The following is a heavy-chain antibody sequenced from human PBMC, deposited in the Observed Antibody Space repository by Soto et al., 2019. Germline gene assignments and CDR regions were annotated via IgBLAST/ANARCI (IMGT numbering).Heavy chain of an antibody. CDR2: INPSGGST. V-gene: IGHV1-46*03. D-gene: IGHD5-12*01. J-gene: IGHJ3*02. Sequence: QVQLVQSGAEVKKPGASVKVSCKASGYTFTSYYMHWVRQAPGQGLEWMGIINPSGGSTSYAQKFQGRVTMPRDTSTSTVYMELSSLRSEDTAVYYCALTFGYAPVFDIWGQGTMVTVSS. CDR1: GYTFTSYY. CDR3: ALTFGYAPVFDI.